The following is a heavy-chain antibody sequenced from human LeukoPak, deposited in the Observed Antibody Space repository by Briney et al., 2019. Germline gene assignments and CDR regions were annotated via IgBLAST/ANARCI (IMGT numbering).Heavy chain of an antibody. J-gene: IGHJ5*02. V-gene: IGHV4-59*01. CDR1: GGSISSYY. Sequence: SETLSLTCNVSGGSISSYYWSWIRQPPGKGLEWIGYIYYSGSTNYNPSLKSRVTISADTSKNQFSLKLGSVTAADTAVYYCARGGKAVKGWFDPWGQGTLVTVSS. CDR3: ARGGKAVKGWFDP. D-gene: IGHD6-19*01. CDR2: IYYSGST.